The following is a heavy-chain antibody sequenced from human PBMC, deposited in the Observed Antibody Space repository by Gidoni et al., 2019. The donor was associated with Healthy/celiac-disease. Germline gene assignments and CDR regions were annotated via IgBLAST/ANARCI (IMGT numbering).Heavy chain of an antibody. D-gene: IGHD6-13*01. Sequence: EVQLVESGGGLVQPGGSLRLSCAASGFTFSSYSMNWVRQAPGKGLEWVSYISSSSSTIYYADSVKGRFTISRDNAKNSLYLQMNSLRAEDTAVYYCASSEDIAAAGTAFDYWGQGTLVTVS. CDR3: ASSEDIAAAGTAFDY. CDR1: GFTFSSYS. V-gene: IGHV3-48*01. J-gene: IGHJ4*02. CDR2: ISSSSSTI.